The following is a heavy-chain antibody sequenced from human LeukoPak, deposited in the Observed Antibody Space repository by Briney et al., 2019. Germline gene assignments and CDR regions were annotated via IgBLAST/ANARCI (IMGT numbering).Heavy chain of an antibody. CDR2: IYHSGST. CDR3: ARGRDGYNLRVSGAFDI. Sequence: SETLSLTCTVSGGSISSGGYYWSWIRQHPGKGLEWIGYIYHSGSTYYSPSLKSRVTISVDTSKNQFSLKLSSVTAADTAVYYCARGRDGYNLRVSGAFDIWGQGTMVTVSS. V-gene: IGHV4-31*03. D-gene: IGHD5-24*01. CDR1: GGSISSGGYY. J-gene: IGHJ3*02.